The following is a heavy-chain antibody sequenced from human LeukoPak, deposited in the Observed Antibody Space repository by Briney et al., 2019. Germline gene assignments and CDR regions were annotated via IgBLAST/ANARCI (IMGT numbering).Heavy chain of an antibody. CDR2: ISYDGSNK. CDR1: GFTFSSYA. D-gene: IGHD6-13*01. CDR3: ARAGRIAAAGIELWYYYYYMDV. Sequence: GGSLRLSCAVSGFTFSSYAMHWVRQAPGKGLEWVAVISYDGSNKYHADSVKGRFTISRDNSKNTLYLQMNSLRAEDTAVYYCARAGRIAAAGIELWYYYYYMDVWGKGTTVTVSS. J-gene: IGHJ6*03. V-gene: IGHV3-30-3*01.